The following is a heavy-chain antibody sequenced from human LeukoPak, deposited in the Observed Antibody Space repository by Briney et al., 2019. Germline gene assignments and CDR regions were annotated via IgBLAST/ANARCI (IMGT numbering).Heavy chain of an antibody. Sequence: SQTLSLTCAISGDSVSSNSAAWNWIRQSPSRGLEWLGRTYYRSKWYNDYAVSVKSRIVINPDASKNQFSLQLSSVTPEDTAVYYCTRDGIRVLDYWGQGILVTVSS. V-gene: IGHV6-1*01. J-gene: IGHJ4*02. CDR3: TRDGIRVLDY. D-gene: IGHD1-1*01. CDR1: GDSVSSNSAA. CDR2: TYYRSKWYN.